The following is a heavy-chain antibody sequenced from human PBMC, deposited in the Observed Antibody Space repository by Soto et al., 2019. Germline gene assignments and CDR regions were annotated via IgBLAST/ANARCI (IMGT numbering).Heavy chain of an antibody. CDR2: ISYDGSNK. J-gene: IGHJ4*02. CDR1: GFTFSSYA. Sequence: QVQLVESGGGVVQPGRSLRLSCAASGFTFSSYAMHWVRQAPGKGLEWVAVISYDGSNKYYADSVKGRFTISRDNSKNTLYLQMNSLRAEDTAVYYCVRRPPVQHLDYWGQGTLVTVSS. D-gene: IGHD1-1*01. V-gene: IGHV3-30-3*01. CDR3: VRRPPVQHLDY.